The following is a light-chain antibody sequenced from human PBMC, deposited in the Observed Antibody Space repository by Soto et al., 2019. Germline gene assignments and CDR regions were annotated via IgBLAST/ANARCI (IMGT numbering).Light chain of an antibody. Sequence: QSVLTQPASVSGSPGQSIAISCTGTSSDVGAYDFVSWYQQHPGKAPKLMIYDVSNRPSGVSNRFSGSKSGNTASLTITGLQAEDEADYYCSSYATSRSVTFGGGTKLTVL. J-gene: IGLJ2*01. CDR3: SSYATSRSVT. CDR1: SSDVGAYDF. CDR2: DVS. V-gene: IGLV2-14*03.